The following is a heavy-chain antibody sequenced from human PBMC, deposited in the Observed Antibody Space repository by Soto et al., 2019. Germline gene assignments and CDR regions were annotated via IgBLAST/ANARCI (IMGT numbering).Heavy chain of an antibody. Sequence: QVQLQESGPGLVKPSQTLSLTCTVSGGSISSGAYYWSWIRQHPGKGLEWIGYIYYSGSTYYNPSLKSRVTISVDTSKHQFSLKLSSVTAADTAVYYCASSSGARYYDYWGQGTLVTVSS. CDR3: ASSSGARYYDY. D-gene: IGHD2-15*01. CDR2: IYYSGST. J-gene: IGHJ4*02. CDR1: GGSISSGAYY. V-gene: IGHV4-31*03.